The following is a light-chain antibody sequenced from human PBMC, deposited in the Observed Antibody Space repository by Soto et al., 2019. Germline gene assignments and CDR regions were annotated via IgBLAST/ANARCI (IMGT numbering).Light chain of an antibody. J-gene: IGKJ2*01. V-gene: IGKV1-5*01. CDR2: GAS. CDR3: QEYATSSPT. CDR1: QTISSW. Sequence: DIQMTQSPSTLSASVGDRVTITCRASQTISSWLAWYQQRPREAPKLLIYGASSLESGVPSRFSGSGSGTEFPLPHSRPQPTYFSTYFRQEYATSSPTFGQGTKLEI.